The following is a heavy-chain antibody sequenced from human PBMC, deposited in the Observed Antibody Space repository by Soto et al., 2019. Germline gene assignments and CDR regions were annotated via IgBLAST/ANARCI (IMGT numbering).Heavy chain of an antibody. CDR2: ISYDGSSK. Sequence: QVPLVESGGGVVQPGRSLRLSCAASGFTFNNYAMHWVRQSPGKGLEWVAFISYDGSSKYYADSVTGRVTISRDNSRNIVYLEMNSLRAEDTAVYYCARGDGYIYGNTFDSWGQGNLVTVSS. CDR1: GFTFNNYA. V-gene: IGHV3-30-3*01. D-gene: IGHD5-18*01. J-gene: IGHJ4*02. CDR3: ARGDGYIYGNTFDS.